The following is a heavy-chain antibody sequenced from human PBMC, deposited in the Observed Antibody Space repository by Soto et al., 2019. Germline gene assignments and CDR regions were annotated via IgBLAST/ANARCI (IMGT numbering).Heavy chain of an antibody. CDR2: IYWDDDK. Sequence: SGPTLVNPTQILRLTCTFSGFSLTTVGMGVGWIRQPPGKALDWLGIIYWDDDKRYSPSLNGRVTFIKDTSKNQVVLTMTNVDPVDTGTYYCAHRNSRMFAFDIWGQGTLVTVSS. V-gene: IGHV2-5*02. J-gene: IGHJ3*02. CDR3: AHRNSRMFAFDI. D-gene: IGHD3-10*02. CDR1: GFSLTTVGMG.